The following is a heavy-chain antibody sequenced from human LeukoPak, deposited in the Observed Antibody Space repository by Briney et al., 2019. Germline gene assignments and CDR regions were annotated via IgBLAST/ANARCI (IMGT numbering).Heavy chain of an antibody. CDR2: ISGGTT. D-gene: IGHD3-10*01. V-gene: IGHV3-23*01. CDR3: AKSVYGSGNY. J-gene: IGHJ4*02. CDR1: GFTISSYG. Sequence: GGSLRLSCAASGFTISSYGMSWVRQAPGKGLEWVSSISGGTTYYADSVKGQFTISRDNSKSIVPLQMNSLRAEDTAVYYCAKSVYGSGNYWGQGTLVTVSS.